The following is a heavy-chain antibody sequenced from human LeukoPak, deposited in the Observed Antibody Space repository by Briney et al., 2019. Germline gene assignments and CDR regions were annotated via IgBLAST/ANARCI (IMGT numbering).Heavy chain of an antibody. J-gene: IGHJ4*02. CDR2: INAGNGNT. CDR1: GYTFTSYA. CDR3: ARDRYSGYSSTYFDY. Sequence: ASVKVSCKASGYTFTSYAMHWVRQAPGQRLEWMGWINAGNGNTKYSQKFQGRVTITRDTSASTAYMELSSLRSEDTAVYYCARDRYSGYSSTYFDYWGQRTLVTVSS. V-gene: IGHV1-3*01. D-gene: IGHD6-13*01.